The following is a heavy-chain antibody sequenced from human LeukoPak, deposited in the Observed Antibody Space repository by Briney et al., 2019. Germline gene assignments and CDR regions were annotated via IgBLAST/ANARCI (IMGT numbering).Heavy chain of an antibody. Sequence: GGSLRLSCAASGFTFSSYAMHWVRQAPGKGLEWVAVISYDGSNKYYADSVKGRFTISRDNSKNTLYLQMNSLRAEDTAVYYCARDLSAAYDFWGQGVVVTVSS. CDR2: ISYDGSNK. CDR1: GFTFSSYA. CDR3: ARDLSAAYDF. V-gene: IGHV3-30-3*01. D-gene: IGHD2-21*01. J-gene: IGHJ4*02.